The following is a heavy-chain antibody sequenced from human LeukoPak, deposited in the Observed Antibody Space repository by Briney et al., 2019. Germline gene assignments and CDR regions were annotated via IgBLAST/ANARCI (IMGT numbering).Heavy chain of an antibody. D-gene: IGHD6-13*01. V-gene: IGHV1-46*01. CDR1: GYTFTSYY. CDR3: ARDMDFEGPYSSSWYRTDY. CDR2: INPSGGST. J-gene: IGHJ4*02. Sequence: ASVKVSCKASGYTFTSYYMHWVRQAPGQGLEWMGIINPSGGSTSYAQKFQGRVTMTRDMSTSTVYMELSSLRSEDTAVYYCARDMDFEGPYSSSWYRTDYWGQGTLVTVSS.